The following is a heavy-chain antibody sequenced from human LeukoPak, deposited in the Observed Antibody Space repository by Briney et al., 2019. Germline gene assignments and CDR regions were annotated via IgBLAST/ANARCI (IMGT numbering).Heavy chain of an antibody. CDR3: ANVFYYGMEV. CDR1: GLIVSNYW. CDR2: IKQDGSEK. J-gene: IGHJ6*02. V-gene: IGHV3-7*01. Sequence: GGSLRLSCAASGLIVSNYWMSWVRQAPGKGLEWVANIKQDGSEKYYVDSVKGRFTISRDNVKNSLYLQINSLRAEDTAVYYCANVFYYGMEVWGQGTTVTVSS. D-gene: IGHD5/OR15-5a*01.